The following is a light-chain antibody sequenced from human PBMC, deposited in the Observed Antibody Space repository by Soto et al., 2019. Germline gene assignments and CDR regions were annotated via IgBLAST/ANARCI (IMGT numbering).Light chain of an antibody. CDR3: QQYGNSMCT. J-gene: IGKJ1*01. Sequence: ENVLMQSPDTLSLSPGERATLSCRASQSVSSSYLAWYQQKPGQAPRLLIYGASSMATGVPDRFSGTGSGTDFTLTISRLEPEDFAMYYCQQYGNSMCTFGQGTKVEIK. V-gene: IGKV3-20*01. CDR1: QSVSSSY. CDR2: GAS.